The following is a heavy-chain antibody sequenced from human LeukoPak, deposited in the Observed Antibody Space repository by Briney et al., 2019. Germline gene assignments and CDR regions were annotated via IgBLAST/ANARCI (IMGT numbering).Heavy chain of an antibody. J-gene: IGHJ4*02. CDR1: GFTFSNYG. Sequence: GGSLRLSCEASGFTFSNYGMHWVRQAPGKGLEWVALISYDGSNKYFADSVKGRFTISRDNSNNTLFVQMNSLRAEDTAVYYCAKSRSGSANWALQIFDNWGQGALVTVSS. CDR2: ISYDGSNK. D-gene: IGHD1-1*01. V-gene: IGHV3-33*05. CDR3: AKSRSGSANWALQIFDN.